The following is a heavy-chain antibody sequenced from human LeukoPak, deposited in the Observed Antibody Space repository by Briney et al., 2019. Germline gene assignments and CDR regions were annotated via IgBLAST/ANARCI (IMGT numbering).Heavy chain of an antibody. J-gene: IGHJ4*02. CDR1: GFTFSNAW. CDR3: TTDPPYYDSSGSNDY. Sequence: PGGSLRLSCAASGFTFSNAWMSWVRQAPGKGLEWVGRIKSKTDGGTTDYAAPVKGRFTISRDDSKNTLYLQMNSLKTEDTAVYYCTTDPPYYDSSGSNDYWGQGTLVTVSS. D-gene: IGHD3-22*01. V-gene: IGHV3-15*01. CDR2: IKSKTDGGTT.